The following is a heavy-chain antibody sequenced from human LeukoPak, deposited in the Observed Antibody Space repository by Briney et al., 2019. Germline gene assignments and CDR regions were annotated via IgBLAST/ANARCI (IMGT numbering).Heavy chain of an antibody. CDR1: GFTFSSSD. J-gene: IGHJ4*02. D-gene: IGHD3-10*01. CDR2: ISDSGGST. CDR3: AKYGSSKYYFDY. Sequence: GGSLRLSCAASGFTFSSSDMNWVRQAPGKGLEWVSSISDSGGSTYYADSVKGRFTISRDNSKNTVYLQMNSLRAGDTAVYYCAKYGSSKYYFDYWGQGPVVTVSS. V-gene: IGHV3-23*01.